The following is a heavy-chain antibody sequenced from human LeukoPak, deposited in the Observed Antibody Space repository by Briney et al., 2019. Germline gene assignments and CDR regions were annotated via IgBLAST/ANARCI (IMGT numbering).Heavy chain of an antibody. CDR2: ISYDGSNK. Sequence: PGRSLRLSCAASGFTFSSYGMHWVRQAPGKGLEWVAVISYDGSNKYYADSVKGRFTISRDNSENTLFLQMNSLRAEDTAVYYCARFIGGEFYGRFDHWGQGTLVTVSS. D-gene: IGHD3-10*01. CDR3: ARFIGGEFYGRFDH. J-gene: IGHJ4*02. CDR1: GFTFSSYG. V-gene: IGHV3-30*03.